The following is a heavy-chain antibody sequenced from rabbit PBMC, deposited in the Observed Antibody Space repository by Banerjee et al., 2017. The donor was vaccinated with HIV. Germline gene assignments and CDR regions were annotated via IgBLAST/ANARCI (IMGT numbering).Heavy chain of an antibody. J-gene: IGHJ4*01. CDR2: INYVGRA. CDR1: GFDFSGYG. D-gene: IGHD3-1*01. V-gene: IGHV1S47*01. Sequence: QEQLVESGGGLVQPGGSLKVSCKASGFDFSGYGVSWVRQAPGKGLEWIGYINYVGRAYYANWVKGRFTISRDNAQNTVSLQMNSLTAADTATYFCLRRWGSMDLWGPGTLVTVS. CDR3: LRRWGSMDL.